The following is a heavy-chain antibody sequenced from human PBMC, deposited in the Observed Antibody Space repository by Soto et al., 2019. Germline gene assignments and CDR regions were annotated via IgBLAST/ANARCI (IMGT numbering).Heavy chain of an antibody. D-gene: IGHD1-26*01. V-gene: IGHV3-33*01. CDR1: GFTFSSYG. J-gene: IGHJ4*02. Sequence: QVQLVESGGGVVQPGRSLRLSCAASGFTFSSYGMHWVRQAPGKGLEWVAVIWYDGSNKYYADSVKGRFTISRDNSKNTLYLQMNILRAEDTAVYYCASPVGATTFGGGGYWGQGTLVTVSS. CDR2: IWYDGSNK. CDR3: ASPVGATTFGGGGY.